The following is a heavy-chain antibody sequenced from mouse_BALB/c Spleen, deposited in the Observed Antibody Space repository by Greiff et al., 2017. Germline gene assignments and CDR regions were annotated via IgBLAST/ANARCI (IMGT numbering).Heavy chain of an antibody. J-gene: IGHJ4*01. CDR1: GYAFSSSW. CDR2: IYPGDGDT. CDR3: AREEGVYGTRAYVMGS. Sequence: VQLQQSGPELVKPGASVKISCKASGYAFSSSWMNWVKQRPGQGLEWIGRIYPGDGDTNYNGKFKGKATLTADKSSSTAYMQLSSLTSVDSAVYFCAREEGVYGTRAYVMGSWGEGNSVTVSP. D-gene: IGHD1-1*01. V-gene: IGHV1-82*01.